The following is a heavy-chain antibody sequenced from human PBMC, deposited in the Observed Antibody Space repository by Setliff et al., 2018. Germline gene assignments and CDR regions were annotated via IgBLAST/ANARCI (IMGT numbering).Heavy chain of an antibody. Sequence: GASVKVSCKASGYSFTSFSITWVRQAPGQGLEWLGWVSTYNGDTKSAQKFRGRVTMTTDISTSTVCMELRTLRSDDTAVYYCARRPIALAGYRKGAFDIWGQGTMLTV. J-gene: IGHJ3*02. D-gene: IGHD6-19*01. CDR2: VSTYNGDT. CDR1: GYSFTSFS. CDR3: ARRPIALAGYRKGAFDI. V-gene: IGHV1-18*01.